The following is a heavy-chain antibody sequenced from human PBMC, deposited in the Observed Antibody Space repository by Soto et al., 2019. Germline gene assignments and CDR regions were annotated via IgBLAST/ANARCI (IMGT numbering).Heavy chain of an antibody. CDR2: ISYDGSNK. CDR3: AKGFRGYYFVRY. Sequence: QPGGSLRLSCAASGFTFSSYGMHWVRQAPGKGLEWVAVISYDGSNKYYADSVKGRFTISRDNSKNTLYLQMNSLRAEDTAVYYCAKGFRGYYFVRYWGQGTLVTVSS. D-gene: IGHD3-22*01. V-gene: IGHV3-30*18. CDR1: GFTFSSYG. J-gene: IGHJ4*02.